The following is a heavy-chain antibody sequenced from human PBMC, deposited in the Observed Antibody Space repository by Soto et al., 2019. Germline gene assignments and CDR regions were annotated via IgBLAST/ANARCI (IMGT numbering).Heavy chain of an antibody. CDR2: ISVYNGNT. J-gene: IGHJ5*02. CDR1: GYTLTSQG. D-gene: IGHD6-6*01. Sequence: SVKGASKVSGYTLTSQGITWVRQAPGQGVEWMGWISVYNGNTNYAQKLQGRVSMTTDTSTSTAYMELRRLRSDDTAVYYCSRDLIEARSWFDPWGQGTMVTVSS. V-gene: IGHV1-18*01. CDR3: SRDLIEARSWFDP.